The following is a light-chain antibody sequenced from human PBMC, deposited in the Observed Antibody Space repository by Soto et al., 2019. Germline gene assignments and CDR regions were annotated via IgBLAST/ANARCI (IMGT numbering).Light chain of an antibody. CDR1: QSVSRI. CDR3: QQSYSTPLT. J-gene: IGKJ4*01. V-gene: IGKV1-39*01. CDR2: AAY. Sequence: MTQSPATLSVSPGERTPLSCRASQSVSRILAWYQQKPGKAPKLLIYAAYSLQSGVTSRFSGSGSGTDFTLTISSLQPEDFATYYCQQSYSTPLTFGGGTKVDIK.